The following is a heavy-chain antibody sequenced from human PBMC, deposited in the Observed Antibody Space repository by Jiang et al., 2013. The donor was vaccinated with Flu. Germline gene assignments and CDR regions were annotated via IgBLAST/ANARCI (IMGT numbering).Heavy chain of an antibody. D-gene: IGHD2-15*01. CDR2: INPSGGGT. V-gene: IGHV1-46*01. J-gene: IGHJ4*02. CDR3: AREGTVSCGGGSCFSFDY. CDR1: GYIFTNYY. Sequence: GAEVKEPGASVKLSCKASGYIFTNYYMHWVRQAPGQGLEWLGAINPSGGGTYARNFQGRVTITRDTSTVTVYMELSSLRSEDMAVYYCAREGTVSCGGGSCFSFDYWGQGTLVTVFS.